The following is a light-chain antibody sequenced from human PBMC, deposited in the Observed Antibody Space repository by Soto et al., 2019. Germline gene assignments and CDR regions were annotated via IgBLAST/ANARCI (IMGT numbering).Light chain of an antibody. CDR1: SSNIGSNT. J-gene: IGLJ7*01. CDR3: AVWDASLDGHAV. V-gene: IGLV1-44*01. CDR2: NNI. Sequence: QSLLTQPTSASGTPGQRVSISCSGSSSNIGSNTVRWYQHLPGTAPRLLIYNNIQRPSGVPDRFSGSKSGTSASLAISGLQAEDEADYYCAVWDASLDGHAVFGGGTQLTVL.